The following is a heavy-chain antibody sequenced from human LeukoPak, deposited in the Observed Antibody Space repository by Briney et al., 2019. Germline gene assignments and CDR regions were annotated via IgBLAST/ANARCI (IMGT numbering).Heavy chain of an antibody. J-gene: IGHJ3*02. CDR1: GYSFTSYW. CDR3: ARQQITMVRGVSIGSAFDI. V-gene: IGHV5-51*01. Sequence: NLGESLKISCKGSGYSFTSYWIGWVRQIPGKGLEWMGIIYPGDSDTRYSPSFQGQVTISADKSISTAYLQWSSLKASDTAMYYCARQQITMVRGVSIGSAFDIWGQGTMVTVSS. D-gene: IGHD3-10*01. CDR2: IYPGDSDT.